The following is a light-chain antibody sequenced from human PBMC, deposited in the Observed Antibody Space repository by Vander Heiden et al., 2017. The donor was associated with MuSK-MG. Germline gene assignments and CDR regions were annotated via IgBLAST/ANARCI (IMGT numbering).Light chain of an antibody. J-gene: IGKJ4*01. CDR3: QQSYNAPT. V-gene: IGKV1-39*01. CDR1: QYIGSN. Sequence: DIQMTQSPSSLSASVGDRVIITCRASQYIGSNVNWYQQKPGKAPKMLIYIASNLQTGVPSRFSGSASGTDFTLTISSLQPEDFATYYCQQSYNAPTFGGGTKEEIK. CDR2: IAS.